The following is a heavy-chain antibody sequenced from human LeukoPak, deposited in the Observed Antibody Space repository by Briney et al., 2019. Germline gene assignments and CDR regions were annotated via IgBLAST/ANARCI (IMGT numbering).Heavy chain of an antibody. CDR3: ARGVDIVATITGIFDY. Sequence: GGSLRLSCAASGFTFSSYAMHWVRQAPGKGLEWVAVISYDGSNKYYADSVKGRFTISRDNSKNTLYLQMNSLRAEDTAVYYCARGVDIVATITGIFDYWGRGTLVTVSS. J-gene: IGHJ4*02. V-gene: IGHV3-30-3*01. D-gene: IGHD5-12*01. CDR2: ISYDGSNK. CDR1: GFTFSSYA.